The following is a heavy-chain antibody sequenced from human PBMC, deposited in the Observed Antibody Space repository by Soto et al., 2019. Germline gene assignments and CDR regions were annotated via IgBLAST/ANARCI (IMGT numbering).Heavy chain of an antibody. CDR1: EFSFTTYW. CDR2: IYPDDSRT. Sequence: VQLVQSGAEVKKPGESLKISCKGSEFSFTTYWIAWVCQMPGEGLKWMGIIYPDDSRTTYSPSFQGQVTISADKSSNTAYLQWSSLKASDTAMYYCIRDLDYGGNSVDFDIWGQVLRLTVSS. D-gene: IGHD4-17*01. J-gene: IGHJ3*02. V-gene: IGHV5-51*03. CDR3: IRDLDYGGNSVDFDI.